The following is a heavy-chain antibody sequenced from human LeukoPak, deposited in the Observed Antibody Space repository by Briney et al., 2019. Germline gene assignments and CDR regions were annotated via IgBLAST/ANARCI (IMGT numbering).Heavy chain of an antibody. CDR3: AKDRSQLTAVAGTYTDY. CDR2: IRYDGSNK. V-gene: IGHV3-30*02. Sequence: GGSLRLSCAASGFTFSSYGMHWVRQAPGKGLEWVAFIRYDGSNKYYADSVKGRFTISRDNSKNTLYLQMNSLRAEDTAVYYCAKDRSQLTAVAGTYTDYWAQGTLVTVSS. CDR1: GFTFSSYG. D-gene: IGHD6-19*01. J-gene: IGHJ4*02.